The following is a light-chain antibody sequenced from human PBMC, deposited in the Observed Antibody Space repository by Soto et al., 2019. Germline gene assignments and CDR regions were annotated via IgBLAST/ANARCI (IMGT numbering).Light chain of an antibody. Sequence: DIVLTQTPGTLSLSPGGGATLSCRASQSVDSTSLPGYQQRPGQAPRLLIFDTNNRATGIPDRFSGSGSGTDFTLTISRLEPEDFAVYYCQQYGRSPRTFGQGTKVEVK. J-gene: IGKJ1*01. CDR3: QQYGRSPRT. V-gene: IGKV3-20*01. CDR1: QSVDSTS. CDR2: DTN.